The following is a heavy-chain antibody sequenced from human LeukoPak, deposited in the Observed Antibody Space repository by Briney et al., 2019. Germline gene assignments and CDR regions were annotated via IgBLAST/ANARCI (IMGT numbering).Heavy chain of an antibody. CDR1: GYTFSGYY. CDR3: ASREGGDYYDFWSGPIDY. V-gene: IGHV1-69*05. D-gene: IGHD3-3*01. Sequence: ASVKVSCKASGYTFSGYYMHWVRQAPGQGLEWMGRIIPIFGTANYAQKFQGRVTITTDESTSTAYMELSSLRSEDTAVYYCASREGGDYYDFWSGPIDYWGQGTLVTVSS. J-gene: IGHJ4*02. CDR2: IIPIFGTA.